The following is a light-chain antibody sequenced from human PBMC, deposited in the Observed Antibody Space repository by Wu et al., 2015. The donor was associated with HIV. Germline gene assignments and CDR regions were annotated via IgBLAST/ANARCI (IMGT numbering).Light chain of an antibody. Sequence: ETVLTQSPDTLSLSPGESASLSCRASQTISSTYISWYQHKPGQAPRLLIYGASNRATGIPDRFHGSGSGTDFTLTISRLALEDFAVYYCQQYDGSTGAFALGTKLEIK. J-gene: IGKJ2*01. CDR2: GAS. CDR3: QQYDGSTGA. CDR1: QTISSTY. V-gene: IGKV3-20*01.